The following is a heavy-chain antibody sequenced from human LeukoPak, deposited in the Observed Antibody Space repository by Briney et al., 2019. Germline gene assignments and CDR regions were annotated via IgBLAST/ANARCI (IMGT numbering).Heavy chain of an antibody. V-gene: IGHV3-49*04. J-gene: IGHJ4*02. CDR1: GFTFGYHA. Sequence: PGGPLRLSCTASGFTFGYHAINWVRQAPGRGLEWVGFIRSQAYSGTTEYATSVKDRFTISRDDSKSIAYLQMNSLKTEDTAVYYCTRDIVSISQPYYFDYWGQGTLVTVSS. CDR3: TRDIVSISQPYYFDY. CDR2: IRSQAYSGTT. D-gene: IGHD2-2*01.